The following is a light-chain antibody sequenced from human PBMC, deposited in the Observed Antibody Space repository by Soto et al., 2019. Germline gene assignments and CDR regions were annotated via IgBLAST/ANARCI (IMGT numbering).Light chain of an antibody. J-gene: IGKJ1*01. Sequence: DIQMTQSPSTLSASVGDRVTITCRASQSISNWLAWYQQRPGQAPKLLIYDASSLESGVPSTFSGSASGTEFTLTISSLQPDDFATYYCQQYNSYPWTFGQGTKVE. CDR3: QQYNSYPWT. CDR1: QSISNW. CDR2: DAS. V-gene: IGKV1-5*01.